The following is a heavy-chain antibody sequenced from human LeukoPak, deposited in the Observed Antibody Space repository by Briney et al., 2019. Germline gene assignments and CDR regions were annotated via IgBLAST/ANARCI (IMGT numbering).Heavy chain of an antibody. D-gene: IGHD3-22*01. V-gene: IGHV3-9*03. CDR1: GFSFDDYA. CDR3: VRESGSYYFDY. Sequence: AGRSLRLSCAASGFSFDDYAMHWVRQAPGKGLEWVSGITGNGGTIAYADSVKGRFTVSRDNAKNSLYLQMSSLRAEDMALYYCVRESGSYYFDYWGQGTLVTVSS. CDR2: ITGNGGTI. J-gene: IGHJ4*02.